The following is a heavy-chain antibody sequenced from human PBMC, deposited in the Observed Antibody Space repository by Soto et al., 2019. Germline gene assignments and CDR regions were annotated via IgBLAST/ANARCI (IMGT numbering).Heavy chain of an antibody. V-gene: IGHV1-2*04. CDR2: INPNSGGT. CDR3: ARDLGYCSGGSCYSGPFGNYYYGMDV. CDR1: GYTFTGYY. J-gene: IGHJ6*02. D-gene: IGHD2-15*01. Sequence: GASVKVSCKASGYTFTGYYMHWVRQAPGQGLEWMGWINPNSGGTNYAQKFQGWVTMTRDTSISTAYMELSRLRSDDTAVYYCARDLGYCSGGSCYSGPFGNYYYGMDVWGQGTTVTVSS.